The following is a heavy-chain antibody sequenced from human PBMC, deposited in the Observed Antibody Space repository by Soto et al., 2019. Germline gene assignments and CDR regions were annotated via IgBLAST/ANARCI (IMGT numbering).Heavy chain of an antibody. D-gene: IGHD5-18*01. CDR3: ARADSYGSFDY. CDR2: IYHSGST. CDR1: GGSISSGGYS. J-gene: IGHJ4*02. Sequence: SETLSLTCAVSGGSISSGGYSWSWIRQPPGKGLEWIGYIYHSGSTYYNPSLKSRVTISVDRSKNQFSLKLSSVTAADTAVYYCARADSYGSFDYWGQGTLVTVS. V-gene: IGHV4-30-2*01.